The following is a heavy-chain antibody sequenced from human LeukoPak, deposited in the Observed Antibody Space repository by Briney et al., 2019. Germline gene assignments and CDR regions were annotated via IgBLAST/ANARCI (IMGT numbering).Heavy chain of an antibody. J-gene: IGHJ6*03. CDR1: GYTFTSYG. CDR3: ARGNYDFWSGYRYYYYYYMDV. CDR2: INAYNGNK. D-gene: IGHD3-3*01. Sequence: GASVKVSCKASGYTFTSYGISWVRLAPGQGLEGMGWINAYNGNKNYAQKLQGRVTMTTYTSTSTAYMELRSLRSDDTAVYYCARGNYDFWSGYRYYYYYYMDVWGKGTTVTVSS. V-gene: IGHV1-18*01.